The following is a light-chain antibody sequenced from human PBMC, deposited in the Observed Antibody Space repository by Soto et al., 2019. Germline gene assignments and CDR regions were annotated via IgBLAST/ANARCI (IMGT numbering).Light chain of an antibody. J-gene: IGKJ1*01. CDR2: AAS. CDR3: QKYDTVPWT. CDR1: QGINRY. Sequence: DIQMTQSPSSLSASVGDRITITCRASQGINRYLAWYQQKPGKPPKLLIYAASTLQSGVPSRFRGSGSGTDFTLTISSLQPEDVATYYCQKYDTVPWTFGQGTKVEIK. V-gene: IGKV1-27*01.